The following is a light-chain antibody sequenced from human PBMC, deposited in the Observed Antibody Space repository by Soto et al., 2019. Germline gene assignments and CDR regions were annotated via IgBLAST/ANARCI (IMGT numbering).Light chain of an antibody. V-gene: IGKV1-39*01. CDR1: QSISSY. J-gene: IGKJ1*01. CDR2: AAS. CDR3: QQSYSTPWK. Sequence: EIQMTQSPSSLSASVGDRVTITCRASQSISSYLNWYQQKPGKAPKLLIYAASSLQSGVPSRFSGSGSGTDFTLTISSLQPEDFATYYCQQSYSTPWKFGQGTKVDIK.